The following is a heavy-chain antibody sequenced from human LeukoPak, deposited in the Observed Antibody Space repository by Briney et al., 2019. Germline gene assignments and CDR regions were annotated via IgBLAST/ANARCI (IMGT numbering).Heavy chain of an antibody. CDR3: ANVDYYDSSGQYYFDY. J-gene: IGHJ4*02. D-gene: IGHD3-22*01. V-gene: IGHV3-30*02. CDR1: GFTFSSYG. CDR2: IRYDGSNK. Sequence: GGSLRLSCAASGFTFSSYGMHWVRQAPGKGLEWVAFIRYDGSNKYYADSVKGRFTISRDNSKNTLYLQMNSLRAEDTAVYYCANVDYYDSSGQYYFDYWGQGTLVTVSS.